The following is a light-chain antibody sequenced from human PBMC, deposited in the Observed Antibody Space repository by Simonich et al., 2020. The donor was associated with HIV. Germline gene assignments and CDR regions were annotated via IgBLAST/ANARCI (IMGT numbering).Light chain of an antibody. CDR3: QQSHYTPFT. J-gene: IGKJ2*01. CDR2: AAS. V-gene: IGKV1-39*01. Sequence: DIHITQSPSSLSASVGDRVTITCRASQSISSYLNWYQQKPGKAPNLLIYAASRLQSGVPSRFSGSGSGTDFTLIISSLQPEDFATYYCQQSHYTPFTFGQGTKLEIK. CDR1: QSISSY.